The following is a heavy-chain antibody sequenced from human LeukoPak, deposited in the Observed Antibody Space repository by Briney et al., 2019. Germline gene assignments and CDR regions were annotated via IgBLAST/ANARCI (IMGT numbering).Heavy chain of an antibody. D-gene: IGHD4-17*01. J-gene: IGHJ4*02. CDR2: IWYDGSNK. CDR3: APKPDYGDTH. V-gene: IGHV3-30*02. CDR1: GFTFSSYG. Sequence: GGSLRLSCAASGFTFSSYGMHWVRQAPGKGLEWVAHIWYDGSNKFYADSVKGRFTISRDNSKNTLYLQMNSLRAEDTAVYYCAPKPDYGDTHWGQGTLVTVSS.